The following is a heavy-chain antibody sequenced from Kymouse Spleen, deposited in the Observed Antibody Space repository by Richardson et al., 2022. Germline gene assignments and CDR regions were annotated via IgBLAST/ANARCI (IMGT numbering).Heavy chain of an antibody. CDR3: AKDSVTMVPSY. Sequence: QVQLVESGGGVVQPGRSLRLSCAASGFTFSSYGMHWVRQAPGKGLEWVAVISYDGSNKYYADSVKGRFTISRDNSKNTLYLQMNSLRAEDTAVYYCAKDSVTMVPSYWGQGTLVTVSS. J-gene: IGHJ4*02. CDR1: GFTFSSYG. D-gene: IGHD3-10*01. CDR2: ISYDGSNK. V-gene: IGHV3-30*18.